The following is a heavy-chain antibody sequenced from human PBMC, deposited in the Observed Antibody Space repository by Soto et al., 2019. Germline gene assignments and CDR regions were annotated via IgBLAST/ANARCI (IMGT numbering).Heavy chain of an antibody. CDR2: IKEDGSET. D-gene: IGHD1-26*01. CDR3: ARGGSYLNSAFDI. Sequence: LRLSCGASEFIFSSIFMSWVRQAPGKGLEWVANIKEDGSETYYADSVKGRFTISRDNAKNSLYLQMNSLRVEDTAIYYCARGGSYLNSAFDIWGQGTKVTVSS. CDR1: EFIFSSIF. J-gene: IGHJ3*02. V-gene: IGHV3-7*01.